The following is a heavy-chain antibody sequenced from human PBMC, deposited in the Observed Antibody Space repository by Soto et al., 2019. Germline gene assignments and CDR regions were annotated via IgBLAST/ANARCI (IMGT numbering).Heavy chain of an antibody. J-gene: IGHJ4*02. CDR1: GTSISTSDYY. CDR2: IYYTGMT. CDR3: ATGPCSNNGYREFDF. V-gene: IGHV4-39*01. D-gene: IGHD2-2*01. Sequence: SETLSLTCTVSGTSISTSDYYWGWIRQPPGKGLEWITIIYYTGMTYYNPSLKSRVTISLDTSKNQFSLKLSSVTAAVRAVYYFATGPCSNNGYREFDFLGQGTLDTVSS.